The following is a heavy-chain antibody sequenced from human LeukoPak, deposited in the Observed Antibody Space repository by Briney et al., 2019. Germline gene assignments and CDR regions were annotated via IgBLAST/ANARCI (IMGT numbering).Heavy chain of an antibody. CDR3: ARLGGHQADY. J-gene: IGHJ4*02. V-gene: IGHV1-69*04. CDR2: IIPILGIA. Sequence: SVTVSCKASGGTFSSYAISWVRQAPGQGLEWMGRIIPILGIANYAQKFQGRVTITADKSTSTAYMELSSLRSEDTAVYYCARLGGHQADYWGQGTLVTVSS. CDR1: GGTFSSYA. D-gene: IGHD2-15*01.